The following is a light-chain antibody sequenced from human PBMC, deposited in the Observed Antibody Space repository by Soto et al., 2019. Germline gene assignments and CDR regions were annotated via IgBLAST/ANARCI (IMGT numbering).Light chain of an antibody. CDR1: QTILFSSDNRNF. CDR2: WAS. CDR3: QQYYNAPWT. Sequence: DIVMTQSPDSLAVSLGERATINCKSSQTILFSSDNRNFLVWYQQKPGQPPKLLIYWASTRESGVPDRFSGSGSGTDFTLTISSVQAEDVAVYCCQQYYNAPWTFGQGTKVEVK. V-gene: IGKV4-1*01. J-gene: IGKJ1*01.